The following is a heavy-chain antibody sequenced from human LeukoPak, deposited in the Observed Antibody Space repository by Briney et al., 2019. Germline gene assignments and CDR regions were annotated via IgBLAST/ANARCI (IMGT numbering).Heavy chain of an antibody. D-gene: IGHD3-16*01. V-gene: IGHV3-48*02. CDR1: GFTFSTYN. CDR3: ARGETARVDY. J-gene: IGHJ4*02. CDR2: TSSGSSTI. Sequence: GGSVRPSCAASGFTFSTYNMNWARQAPGKGLEWLSYTSSGSSTIYYADSVEGRFTISRDNAQNSLYLQMNSLRDEDTAVYYCARGETARVDYWGQGILVTVSS.